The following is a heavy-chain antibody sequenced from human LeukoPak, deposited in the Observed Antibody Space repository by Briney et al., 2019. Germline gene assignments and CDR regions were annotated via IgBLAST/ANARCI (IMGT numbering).Heavy chain of an antibody. CDR1: GYSFTNSW. D-gene: IGHD5-24*01. CDR3: ARRAEMAEYFDY. CDR2: IYPGDSDT. V-gene: IGHV5-51*01. Sequence: GESLKISCKGSGYSFTNSWIAWVRQMPGKGLEWMGIIYPGDSDTRYSPSFQGQVTIPADKSISAAYLQWSSLKASDTAMYYCARRAEMAEYFDYWGLGTLVTVSS. J-gene: IGHJ4*02.